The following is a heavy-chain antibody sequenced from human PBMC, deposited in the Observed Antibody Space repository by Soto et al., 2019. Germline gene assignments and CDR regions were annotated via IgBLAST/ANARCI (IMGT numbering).Heavy chain of an antibody. CDR2: IYYSGST. J-gene: IGHJ4*02. CDR3: ARRGIVGATTFDY. Sequence: QLQLQESGPGLVKPSETLSLTCTVSGGSISSSRSYWGWIRQPPGKGLECIGSIYYSGSTYYSPSLKSRVTISVDTSKNQFSLKLSSVTAADTAVYYCARRGIVGATTFDYWGQGTLVTVSS. D-gene: IGHD1-26*01. CDR1: GGSISSSRSY. V-gene: IGHV4-39*01.